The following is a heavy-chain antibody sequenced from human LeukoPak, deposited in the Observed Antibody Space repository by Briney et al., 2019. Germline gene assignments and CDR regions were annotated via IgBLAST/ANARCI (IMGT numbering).Heavy chain of an antibody. D-gene: IGHD3-10*01. CDR2: ISYDGSNK. CDR3: AKGYYYGSGSYYGPFDY. J-gene: IGHJ4*02. V-gene: IGHV3-30*18. Sequence: PGGSLRLSCAASGFTFSSYGMHWVRQAPGKGLEWVAVISYDGSNKYYADSVKGQFTISRDNSKNTLYLQMNSLRAEDTAVYYCAKGYYYGSGSYYGPFDYWGQGTLVTVSS. CDR1: GFTFSSYG.